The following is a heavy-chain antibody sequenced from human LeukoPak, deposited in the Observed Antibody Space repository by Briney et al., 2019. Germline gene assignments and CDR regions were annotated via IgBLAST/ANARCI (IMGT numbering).Heavy chain of an antibody. J-gene: IGHJ3*02. CDR3: ARSGVATITDAFDI. CDR2: ISSSGSTI. Sequence: GGSLRLSCAAPGFTFSDCYMSWIRQAPGKGLEWVSYISSSGSTIYYADSVKGRFTISRDNAKNSLYLQMNSLRAEDTAVYYCARSGVATITDAFDIWGQGTMVTVSS. D-gene: IGHD5-24*01. CDR1: GFTFSDCY. V-gene: IGHV3-11*01.